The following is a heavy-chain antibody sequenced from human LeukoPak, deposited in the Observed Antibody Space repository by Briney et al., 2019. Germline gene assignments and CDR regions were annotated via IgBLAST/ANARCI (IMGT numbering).Heavy chain of an antibody. CDR1: EGTFCSYA. J-gene: IGHJ4*02. V-gene: IGHV1-69*04. CDR3: ARGSPAPAYSSGWFDY. CDR2: IIPILGIA. D-gene: IGHD6-19*01. Sequence: GASVKASCKPAEGTFCSYAISWVREAPGQGLEWLGRIIPILGIANYAQKFQGRVTITANKSTSTAYMELSSLRSEDTAVYYCARGSPAPAYSSGWFDYWGQGTLVTVSS.